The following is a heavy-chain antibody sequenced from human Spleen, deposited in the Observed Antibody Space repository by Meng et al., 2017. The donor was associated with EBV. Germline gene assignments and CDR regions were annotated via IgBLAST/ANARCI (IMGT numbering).Heavy chain of an antibody. CDR1: GFTFTRYW. CDR3: SRDLAGSDDD. D-gene: IGHD6-25*01. V-gene: IGHV3-74*01. J-gene: IGHJ4*02. CDR2: TNEDGRIT. Sequence: EGELVEAGGALVQSGGSLRLSCAASGFTFTRYWMHWVRQVPGKGLIWVSRTNEDGRITNYADSVKGRFTISRDNTKNILYLQMNSLRAEDTAVYFCSRDLAGSDDDWGQGTLVTVSS.